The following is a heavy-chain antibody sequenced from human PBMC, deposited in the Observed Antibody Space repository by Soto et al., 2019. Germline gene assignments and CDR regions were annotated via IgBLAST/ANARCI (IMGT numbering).Heavy chain of an antibody. CDR3: ARDPAIAAAGTPREGLYYYYYGMDV. J-gene: IGHJ6*02. V-gene: IGHV1-2*02. CDR2: INPNSGGT. Sequence: ASVKVSCKASGYTFTGYYMHWVRQAPGQGLEWMGWINPNSGGTNYAQKFQGRVTMTRDTSISTAYMELSRLRSDDTAVYYCARDPAIAAAGTPREGLYYYYYGMDVWGQGTTVTVSS. CDR1: GYTFTGYY. D-gene: IGHD6-13*01.